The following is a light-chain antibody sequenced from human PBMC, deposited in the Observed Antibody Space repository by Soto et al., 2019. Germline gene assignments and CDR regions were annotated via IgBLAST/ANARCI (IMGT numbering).Light chain of an antibody. Sequence: EIVMTQSPATLSVSPGERATLSCRASQSVSSNLAWYQQKPGQAPRLLIYGASTRDTGIPARFSGSGSGTEFTLTISSLQSEDFAVYYCQQYYSYSYTFGQGTKLEIK. J-gene: IGKJ2*01. CDR2: GAS. V-gene: IGKV3-15*01. CDR3: QQYYSYSYT. CDR1: QSVSSN.